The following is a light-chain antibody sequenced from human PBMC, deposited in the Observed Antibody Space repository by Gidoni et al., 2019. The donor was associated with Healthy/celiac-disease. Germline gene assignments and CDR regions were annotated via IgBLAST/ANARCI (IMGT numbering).Light chain of an antibody. Sequence: QSVLTQPPSVSVAPGQRVTISCTGSSSNIGAGYDVHWYQQLPGKAPKLLIYGNSNRPSGVPDRFSGSKSGTSASLAITGLQAEDEADYYCQSYDSSLSGSGVFGGGTKLTVL. CDR1: SSNIGAGYD. CDR2: GNS. CDR3: QSYDSSLSGSGV. J-gene: IGLJ3*02. V-gene: IGLV1-40*01.